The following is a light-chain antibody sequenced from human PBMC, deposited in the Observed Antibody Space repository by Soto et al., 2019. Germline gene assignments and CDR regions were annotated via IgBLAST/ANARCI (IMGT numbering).Light chain of an antibody. Sequence: NFMLTQPHSVSESPGKTVTISCTRSSGSIANNYVQWYQQRPGSAPTTVIYENKLKPSGGPGRLSCATDGAYNSASLTISGQPTEDAAYYYCQSYDADFVIFGGGTKLTVL. CDR1: SGSIANNY. CDR2: ENK. J-gene: IGLJ2*01. V-gene: IGLV6-57*04. CDR3: QSYDADFVI.